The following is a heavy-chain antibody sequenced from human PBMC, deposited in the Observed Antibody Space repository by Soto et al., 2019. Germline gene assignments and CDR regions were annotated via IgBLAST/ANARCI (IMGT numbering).Heavy chain of an antibody. CDR1: GYTFTSYD. J-gene: IGHJ4*02. V-gene: IGHV1-8*01. CDR2: MNPNSGNT. Sequence: QVQLVQSGAEVKKPGDSEKVSCKASGYTFTSYDINWVRQATGQGLEWMGWMNPNSGNTGYAQKFQGRVTMTRNTSISTAYMELSSLKSEDTAVYYCARELSSSWRFDYWGQGTLVTVSS. D-gene: IGHD6-13*01. CDR3: ARELSSSWRFDY.